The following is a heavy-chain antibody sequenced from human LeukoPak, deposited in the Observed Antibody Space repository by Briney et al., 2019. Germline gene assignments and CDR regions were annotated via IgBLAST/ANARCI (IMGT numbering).Heavy chain of an antibody. D-gene: IGHD2-15*01. CDR3: AGDRIAYCSGGSCDLHS. CDR1: GYSFTNFG. V-gene: IGHV1-18*01. Sequence: ASVKVSCKASGYSFTNFGFSWVRQAPGQGPEWMGWISAHSGNTNYAQKFQGRVTMTTDTSTSTTYMELRSLRSDDTAVYYCAGDRIAYCSGGSCDLHSWGQGTLVTVSS. J-gene: IGHJ4*02. CDR2: ISAHSGNT.